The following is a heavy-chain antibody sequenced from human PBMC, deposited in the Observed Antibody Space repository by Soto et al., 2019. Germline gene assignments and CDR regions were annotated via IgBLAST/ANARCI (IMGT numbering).Heavy chain of an antibody. V-gene: IGHV3-23*01. CDR2: ISGRGGNT. CDR3: AKGVIAAAVDYFDY. Sequence: PGGSLRLSCAASGFTFSSYAMSWVRQAPGKGLEWVSGISGRGGNTYYADSVKGRSTISRDNSKNTLYLQMNSLRAEDTAVYYCAKGVIAAAVDYFDYWVQGTLVTVSS. D-gene: IGHD6-13*01. CDR1: GFTFSSYA. J-gene: IGHJ4*02.